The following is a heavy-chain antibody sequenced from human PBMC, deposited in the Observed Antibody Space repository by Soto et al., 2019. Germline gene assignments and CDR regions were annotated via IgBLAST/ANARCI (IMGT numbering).Heavy chain of an antibody. J-gene: IGHJ4*02. CDR2: IIPMLAIT. D-gene: IGHD4-17*01. V-gene: IGHV1-69*02. CDR3: AADVGGYIYGLARH. Sequence: SVKVSCKASGGTFSNHIITWVRQAPGQGPEWMGRIIPMLAITNYAQKFQGRVTITADKSTTTAYMEVSSLRPEDTAVYYCAADVGGYIYGLARHWGPGTLVTVSS. CDR1: GGTFSNHI.